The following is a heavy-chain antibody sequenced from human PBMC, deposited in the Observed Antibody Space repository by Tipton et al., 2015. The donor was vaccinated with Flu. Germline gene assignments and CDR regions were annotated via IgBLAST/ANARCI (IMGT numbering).Heavy chain of an antibody. CDR2: IYTSGST. D-gene: IGHD3-10*01. Sequence: TLSLTCTVSGGSISSGSYYWSWIRQPAGKGLEWIGRIYTSGSTNYNPSLKSRVTISVDTSKNQFSLKLSSVTAADTAVYYCARGVWFGVLLPFDYWGQGTLVTVSS. J-gene: IGHJ4*02. V-gene: IGHV4-61*02. CDR3: ARGVWFGVLLPFDY. CDR1: GGSISSGSYY.